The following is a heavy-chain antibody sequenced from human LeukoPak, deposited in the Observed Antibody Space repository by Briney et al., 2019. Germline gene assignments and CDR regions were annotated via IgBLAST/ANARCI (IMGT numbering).Heavy chain of an antibody. Sequence: GASVKVSCKASGGTFSSYAISWVRQAPGQGLEWMGGIIPIFGTANYAQKFQGRVTITADESTSTAYMGLSSLRSEDTAVYYCAWEQEYCGGDCSLPNNWFDPWGQGTLVTVSS. CDR2: IIPIFGTA. D-gene: IGHD2-21*02. CDR1: GGTFSSYA. V-gene: IGHV1-69*13. CDR3: AWEQEYCGGDCSLPNNWFDP. J-gene: IGHJ5*02.